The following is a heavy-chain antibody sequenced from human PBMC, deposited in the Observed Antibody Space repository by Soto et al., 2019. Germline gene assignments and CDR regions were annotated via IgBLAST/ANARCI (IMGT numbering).Heavy chain of an antibody. CDR2: IYYTGST. J-gene: IGHJ3*02. Sequence: QLQLQESGPGLVKPSETLSLTCTVSGDSISTSSDYWGWIRQPPGKGLEWIGSIYYTGSTYYNPSLKSRVTISIDTSNNQSSLKLSSVTAADTAVYYCARLSSSGSGSFDIWGQGTMVIVSS. CDR3: ARLSSSGSGSFDI. CDR1: GDSISTSSDY. D-gene: IGHD6-13*01. V-gene: IGHV4-39*01.